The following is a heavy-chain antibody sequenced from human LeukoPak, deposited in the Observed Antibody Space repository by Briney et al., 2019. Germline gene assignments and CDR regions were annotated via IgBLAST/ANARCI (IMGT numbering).Heavy chain of an antibody. D-gene: IGHD3-9*01. Sequence: ASVKVSCKASGYTFTSYGISWVRQAPGQGLEWMGWISAYNGNTNYAQKLQGRVTMTTDTSTSTAYMELRSLRSDDTAVYYCARTSGVSGYFDSSQKFDFWGQGTLVTVSS. V-gene: IGHV1-18*04. CDR3: ARTSGVSGYFDSSQKFDF. CDR2: ISAYNGNT. J-gene: IGHJ4*02. CDR1: GYTFTSYG.